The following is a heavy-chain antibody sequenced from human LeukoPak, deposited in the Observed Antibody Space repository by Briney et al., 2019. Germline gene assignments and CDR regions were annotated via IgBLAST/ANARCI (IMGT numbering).Heavy chain of an antibody. V-gene: IGHV4-4*09. Sequence: SETLSLTCTVSGGSISSNFWSWIRQPPGKGLEWIGYIYNNGNTRYNPSVKSLATILGDTSRNQFSLKLKSVTAADTAIYYCARAKPDWNPPDYRGQGILGTVSS. D-gene: IGHD1-1*01. J-gene: IGHJ4*02. CDR2: IYNNGNT. CDR3: ARAKPDWNPPDY. CDR1: GGSISSNF.